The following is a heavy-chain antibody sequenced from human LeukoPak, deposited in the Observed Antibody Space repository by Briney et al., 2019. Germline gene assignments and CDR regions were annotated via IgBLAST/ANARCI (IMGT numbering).Heavy chain of an antibody. J-gene: IGHJ3*02. CDR1: GGSISSRTNF. V-gene: IGHV4-39*07. CDR3: ARGTLPMIVVVRGAFDI. CDR2: IYYSGST. D-gene: IGHD3-22*01. Sequence: SETLSLTCSVSGGSISSRTNFWGWIRQPPGKGPEWIGNIYYSGSTYYNPSLKSRVTISVDTSQNQFSLKLSSVTAADTAMYYCARGTLPMIVVVRGAFDIWGQGTMVTVSS.